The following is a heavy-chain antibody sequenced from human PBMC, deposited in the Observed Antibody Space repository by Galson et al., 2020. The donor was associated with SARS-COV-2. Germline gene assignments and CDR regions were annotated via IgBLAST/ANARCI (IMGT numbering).Heavy chain of an antibody. J-gene: IGHJ4*02. CDR1: GGTMSSRNHY. CDR2: IQTSATGGT. Sequence: SETLSLTCTASGGTMSSRNHYWSCIRQPAGKGLEWIGRIQTSATGGTSYTPSLKSRVSISADKSKNQFSLALSSVTAADAAVYYCAREWGSSWGSYVFDNWGQGILVTVSS. CDR3: AREWGSSWGSYVFDN. V-gene: IGHV4-61*02. D-gene: IGHD5-18*01.